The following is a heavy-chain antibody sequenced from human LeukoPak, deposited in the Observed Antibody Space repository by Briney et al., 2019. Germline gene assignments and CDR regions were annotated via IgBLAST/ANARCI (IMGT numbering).Heavy chain of an antibody. J-gene: IGHJ4*02. CDR1: GYIFTTYY. CDR2: INPSGGST. Sequence: ASVKVSCKASGYIFTTYYLHWVRQAPGQGLEWMGVINPSGGSTSYAQKFQGRVTMTRDTSTSTVYMELSSLISDDTAVYYCARALAVAGDDYWGQGTLVTVSS. CDR3: ARALAVAGDDY. V-gene: IGHV1-46*01. D-gene: IGHD6-19*01.